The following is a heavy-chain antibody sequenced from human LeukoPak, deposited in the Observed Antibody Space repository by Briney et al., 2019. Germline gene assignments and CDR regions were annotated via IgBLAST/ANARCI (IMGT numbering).Heavy chain of an antibody. V-gene: IGHV3-13*01. D-gene: IGHD1-26*01. CDR2: LGIAGDT. Sequence: GESLRLSCAASGFTVSSYAMHWVRQPIGKGLEWVSALGIAGDTFYPGSVKGRFTISRENAKNSLYLQMNSLRAEDTAMYYCARQKQSHGNFDYWGQGTLVTVSS. CDR3: ARQKQSHGNFDY. J-gene: IGHJ4*02. CDR1: GFTVSSYA.